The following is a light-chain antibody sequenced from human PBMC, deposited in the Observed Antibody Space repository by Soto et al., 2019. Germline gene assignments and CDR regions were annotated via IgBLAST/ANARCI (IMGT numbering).Light chain of an antibody. V-gene: IGKV1-39*01. CDR1: QSISSY. CDR2: AAS. J-gene: IGKJ3*01. Sequence: DLQMTQSPSSLSASVGDRVTITCRASQSISSYLNWYQQKPGKAPKLLIYAASSLQSEVPSRFSGSGSGTDFTLTISRLQPEDFATCDWQPSYSTLLFTFGPGTKVDIK. CDR3: QPSYSTLLFT.